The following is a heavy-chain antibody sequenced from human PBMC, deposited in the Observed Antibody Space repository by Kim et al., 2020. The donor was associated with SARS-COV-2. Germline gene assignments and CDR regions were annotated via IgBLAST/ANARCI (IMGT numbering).Heavy chain of an antibody. D-gene: IGHD5-12*01. J-gene: IGHJ4*02. Sequence: ASVKGRFTISRDDSKSIDYLQMSSLKTEDTAVYYCTRGVVDIVATIGFDYWGQGTLVTVSS. V-gene: IGHV3-49*02. CDR3: TRGVVDIVATIGFDY.